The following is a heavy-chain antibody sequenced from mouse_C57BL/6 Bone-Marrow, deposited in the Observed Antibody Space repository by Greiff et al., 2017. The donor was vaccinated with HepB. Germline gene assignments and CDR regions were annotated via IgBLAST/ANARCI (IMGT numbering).Heavy chain of an antibody. CDR3: ARSSITTVWYFDV. CDR1: CYTFTSFW. D-gene: IGHD1-1*01. Sequence: QVQLQQPGAELVMPGASVKLSCKASCYTFTSFWMHWVKQRPGQGLEWIGEIDPSDSYTNYNQKFKGKSTLTVDKSSSTAYMQLSSLTSEDSAVYYCARSSITTVWYFDVWGTGTTVTVSS. J-gene: IGHJ1*03. V-gene: IGHV1-69*01. CDR2: IDPSDSYT.